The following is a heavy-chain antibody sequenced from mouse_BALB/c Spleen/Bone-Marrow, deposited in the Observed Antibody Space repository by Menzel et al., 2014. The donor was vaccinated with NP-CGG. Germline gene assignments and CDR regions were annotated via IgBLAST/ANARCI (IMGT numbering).Heavy chain of an antibody. Sequence: VQLQQSGPGLVAPSQSLSITCTASGFSLTSYGVHWVRQPPGKVLEWLGVIWAGGSTNYNSALMSRLSISKDNSKSXVFLKMNSLQTDDTAMYYCARGSYYEGAMDYWGQGTSVTVSS. J-gene: IGHJ4*01. V-gene: IGHV2-9*02. CDR2: IWAGGST. CDR1: GFSLTSYG. D-gene: IGHD1-1*01. CDR3: ARGSYYEGAMDY.